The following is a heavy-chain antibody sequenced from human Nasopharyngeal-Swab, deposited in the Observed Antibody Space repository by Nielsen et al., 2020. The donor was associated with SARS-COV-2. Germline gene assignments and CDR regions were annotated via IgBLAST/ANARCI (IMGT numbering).Heavy chain of an antibody. CDR3: ARENWGIDY. D-gene: IGHD7-27*01. CDR1: GFTFSSFG. J-gene: IGHJ4*02. CDR2: IAHDASNE. V-gene: IGHV3-30*03. Sequence: GGSLRLSCAASGFTFSSFGMHWVRQAPGKGLEWVAFIAHDASNEYYGDSVKGRFSISRDSSKNTLYLQMDSLRGEDTAVYYCARENWGIDYWGQGTLVTVSS.